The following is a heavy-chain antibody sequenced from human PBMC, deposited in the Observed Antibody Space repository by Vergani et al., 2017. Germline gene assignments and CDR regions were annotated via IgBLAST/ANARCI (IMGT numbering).Heavy chain of an antibody. CDR3: ARVNTETNGHLYSYDYMDV. CDR1: GGSFTSYH. D-gene: IGHD4-11*01. CDR2: IDHTGRP. Sequence: QVQLQQWGGGLLKPSETLSLTCVVNGGSFTSYHWTWIRQSPGEGLEWVGDIDHTGRPDYNPSLKSRLTMSVDKSRNPFSLTLNSVTATDTAIYFCARVNTETNGHLYSYDYMDVWGQGTAVTVS. J-gene: IGHJ6*03. V-gene: IGHV4-34*01.